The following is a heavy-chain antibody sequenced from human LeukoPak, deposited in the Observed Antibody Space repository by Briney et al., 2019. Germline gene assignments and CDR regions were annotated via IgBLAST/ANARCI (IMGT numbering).Heavy chain of an antibody. D-gene: IGHD2-15*01. CDR3: ARGCSGGSCYEAFDI. CDR2: IYYSGST. J-gene: IGHJ3*02. V-gene: IGHV4-31*03. CDR1: GGSISSGGYY. Sequence: SETLSLTCTVSGGSISSGGYYWSWIRQHPGKGLEWIGYIYYSGSTCYNPSLKSRVTISVDTSKNQFSLKLSSVTAADTAVYYCARGCSGGSCYEAFDIWGQGTMVTVSS.